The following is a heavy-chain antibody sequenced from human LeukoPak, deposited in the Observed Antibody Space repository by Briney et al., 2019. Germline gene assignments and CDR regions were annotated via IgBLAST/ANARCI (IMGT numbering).Heavy chain of an antibody. J-gene: IGHJ5*02. V-gene: IGHV1-2*02. Sequence: ASVKVSCKASGYTFTGYYMHWVRQAPGQGLDWKGWINPNSGGTNYAQKFQGRVTMTRDTSISTAYMELSRLRSDDTAVYYCARAYEYCSGGSCYSWFDPWGQGTLVTVSS. D-gene: IGHD2-15*01. CDR1: GYTFTGYY. CDR3: ARAYEYCSGGSCYSWFDP. CDR2: INPNSGGT.